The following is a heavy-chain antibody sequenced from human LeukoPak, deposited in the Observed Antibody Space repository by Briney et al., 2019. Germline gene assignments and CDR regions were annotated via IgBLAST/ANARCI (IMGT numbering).Heavy chain of an antibody. D-gene: IGHD1-26*01. V-gene: IGHV1-69*13. CDR2: IIPIFGTA. CDR3: ARDRGREYYFDY. CDR1: GYTFSSYA. J-gene: IGHJ4*02. Sequence: SVKVSCKASGYTFSSYAISWVRQAPGQGLEWMGGIIPIFGTANYAQKFQGRVTITADESTSTAYMELSSLRSEDTAVYYCARDRGREYYFDYWGQGTLVTVSS.